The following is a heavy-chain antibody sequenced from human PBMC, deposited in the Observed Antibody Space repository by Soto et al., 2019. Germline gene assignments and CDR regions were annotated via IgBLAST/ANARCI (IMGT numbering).Heavy chain of an antibody. CDR1: GFTFDDYA. Sequence: GGSLRLSCAASGFTFDDYAMHWVRQAPGKGLEWVSGISWNSGSIGYADSVKGRFTISRDNAKNSLYLQMNSLRAEDTALYYCAKATSLYCSSTSCYSASFDYWGQGTLVTVSS. D-gene: IGHD2-2*01. J-gene: IGHJ4*02. V-gene: IGHV3-9*01. CDR3: AKATSLYCSSTSCYSASFDY. CDR2: ISWNSGSI.